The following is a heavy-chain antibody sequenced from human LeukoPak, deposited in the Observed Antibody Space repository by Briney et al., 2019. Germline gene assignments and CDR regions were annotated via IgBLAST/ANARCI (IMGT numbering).Heavy chain of an antibody. CDR3: ARDIGDYYGSGSYWLL. D-gene: IGHD3-10*01. J-gene: IGHJ4*02. V-gene: IGHV1-2*06. Sequence: ASVTVSCKASGYXFIDYYIHWVRQAPGQGLEWMGRVNPHSGGTKFAQKFQGRVTMTRDTSINTAYMEVSSLRSDDTAVYYCARDIGDYYGSGSYWLLWGQGTLVTVAS. CDR1: GYXFIDYY. CDR2: VNPHSGGT.